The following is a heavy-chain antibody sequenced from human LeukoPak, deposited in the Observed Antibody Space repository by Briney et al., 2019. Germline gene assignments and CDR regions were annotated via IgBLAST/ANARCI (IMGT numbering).Heavy chain of an antibody. Sequence: GGSLRLSCAASGFTFSSYGMHWVRQAPGKGLEGLAFIRYDGSNKYYADSVKGRFTISRDNSKNTLYLQMNSLRAEDTAVYYCAKDLLGGELLDWGQGTLVTVSS. CDR2: IRYDGSNK. D-gene: IGHD1-26*01. V-gene: IGHV3-30*02. CDR1: GFTFSSYG. CDR3: AKDLLGGELLD. J-gene: IGHJ4*02.